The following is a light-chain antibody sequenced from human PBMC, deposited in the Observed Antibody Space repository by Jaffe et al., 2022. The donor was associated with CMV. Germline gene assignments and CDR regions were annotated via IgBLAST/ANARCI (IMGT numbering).Light chain of an antibody. CDR3: QSADISGTYPWL. J-gene: IGLJ3*02. CDR1: ALSKQY. Sequence: SYELTQPPSVSVSPGQTARITCSGDALSKQYAYWYQQKPGQAPVLVIYKDSERPSGIPERFSGFSSGTTVTLTISGIQAEDEADYYCQSADISGTYPWLFGGGTRVTVL. V-gene: IGLV3-25*03. CDR2: KDS.